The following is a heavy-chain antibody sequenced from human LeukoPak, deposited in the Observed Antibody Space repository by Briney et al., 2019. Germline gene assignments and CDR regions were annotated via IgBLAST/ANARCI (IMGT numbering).Heavy chain of an antibody. J-gene: IGHJ4*02. CDR1: GGSISSDSYH. D-gene: IGHD3-10*01. CDR2: VISSGTT. Sequence: SQTLSLTCSVSGGSISSDSYHWTWIRQPAGKGLEWIGRVISSGTTNYNPSLKSRVTILVDTSKNQFSLKLNFVTAADTAVYYYARGGWFGELFFDHWGQGILVTVSS. V-gene: IGHV4-61*02. CDR3: ARGGWFGELFFDH.